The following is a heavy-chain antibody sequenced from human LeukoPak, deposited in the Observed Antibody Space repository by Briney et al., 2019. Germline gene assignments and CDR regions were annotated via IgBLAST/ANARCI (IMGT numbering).Heavy chain of an antibody. CDR1: GFTFSSYA. CDR3: AKDFWSGTYYYYGMDV. CDR2: ISGSGGST. D-gene: IGHD3-3*01. J-gene: IGHJ6*02. Sequence: TGGSLRLSCAASGFTFSSYAMSWVRQAPGKGLEWVSAISGSGGSTYYADSVKGRFTISRDNSKNTLYLQMNSLRAEDTAVYYCAKDFWSGTYYYYGMDVWGQGTTVTVSS. V-gene: IGHV3-23*01.